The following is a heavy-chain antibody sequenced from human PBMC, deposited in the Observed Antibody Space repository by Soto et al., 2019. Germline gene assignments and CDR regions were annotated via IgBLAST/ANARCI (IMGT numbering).Heavy chain of an antibody. D-gene: IGHD6-13*01. V-gene: IGHV3-48*01. CDR2: ISSSATTI. J-gene: IGHJ4*02. Sequence: GGSLRLSCTASGFTFSNYSMNWVRQAPGKGLEWVSYISSSATTIYNAGSVKGRFTISRDNAKNSLYLQMDSLRAEDTAVYYCARVGIAAVLQPLDNWGQGTLVTVSS. CDR3: ARVGIAAVLQPLDN. CDR1: GFTFSNYS.